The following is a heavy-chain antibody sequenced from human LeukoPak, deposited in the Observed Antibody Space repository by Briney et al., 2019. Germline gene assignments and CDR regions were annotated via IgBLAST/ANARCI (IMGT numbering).Heavy chain of an antibody. D-gene: IGHD3-22*01. V-gene: IGHV4-34*01. J-gene: IGHJ3*02. CDR1: GGSFSGYY. Sequence: SETLSLTCAVYGGSFSGYYWSWIRQPPGKGLEWMGEINHSGSTTYNPSLKSRVTISVDTSKNQFSLKLTSVTAADTAVYYCASINNGEVVPRAHDAFDIWGQGTMVTVSS. CDR3: ASINNGEVVPRAHDAFDI. CDR2: INHSGST.